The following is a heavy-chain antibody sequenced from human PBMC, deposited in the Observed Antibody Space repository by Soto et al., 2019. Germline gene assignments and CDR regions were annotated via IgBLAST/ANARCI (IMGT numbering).Heavy chain of an antibody. CDR1: GVTFGNYG. V-gene: IGHV3-23*01. CDR2: IGSRGTTT. CDR3: AKIVVAAGLNY. Sequence: GGSLRLSCAASGVTFGNYGMSWVRQAPGEGLVWVSSIGSRGTTTYYADSVKGRFIISRDNSKNTLYLQMNSLRAEDTALYYCAKIVVAAGLNYWGQGTLVTVSS. D-gene: IGHD6-13*01. J-gene: IGHJ4*02.